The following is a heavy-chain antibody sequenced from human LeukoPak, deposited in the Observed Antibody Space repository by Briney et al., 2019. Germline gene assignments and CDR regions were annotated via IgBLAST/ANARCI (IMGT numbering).Heavy chain of an antibody. Sequence: ASVKVSCKASGYTFTDYYMHWVRQAPGQGLEWMGWINPDSGATKYAQKFQGRVTMTRDTSISTAYVELSRLRSDDTAVYYCARGRAFDTSGATFDSWGQGTLVAVSS. J-gene: IGHJ4*02. CDR1: GYTFTDYY. CDR2: INPDSGAT. CDR3: ARGRAFDTSGATFDS. D-gene: IGHD3-22*01. V-gene: IGHV1-2*02.